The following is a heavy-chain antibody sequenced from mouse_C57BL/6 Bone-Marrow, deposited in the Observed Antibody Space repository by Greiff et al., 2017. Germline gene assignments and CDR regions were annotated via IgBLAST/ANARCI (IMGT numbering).Heavy chain of an antibody. CDR3: ARGGYDVPYAMDY. CDR1: GYSFTSYY. Sequence: AQLQQSGPELVKPGASVKISCKASGYSFTSYYIHWVKQRPGQGLEWIGWIYPGSGNTKYNEKFKGQATLTADTSSSTAYMQLSSLTSEDSAVCYGARGGYDVPYAMDYWGQGTSVTVSS. V-gene: IGHV1-66*01. D-gene: IGHD2-2*01. CDR2: IYPGSGNT. J-gene: IGHJ4*01.